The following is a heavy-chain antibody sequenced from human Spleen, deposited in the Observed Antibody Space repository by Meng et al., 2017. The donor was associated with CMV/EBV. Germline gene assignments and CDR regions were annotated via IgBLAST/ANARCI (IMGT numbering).Heavy chain of an antibody. CDR3: ARHPPFSSSSRFFDY. J-gene: IGHJ4*02. CDR2: LSPGYFTP. D-gene: IGHD6-6*01. Sequence: SGYYFDVYWIVWVRHMSGKGLAWLGILSPGYFTPKYSPSFDGQVTISLDQSISTAYLQWNNLKASDTAIYYCARHPPFSSSSRFFDYWGQGTLVTVSS. V-gene: IGHV5-51*01. CDR1: GYYFDVYW.